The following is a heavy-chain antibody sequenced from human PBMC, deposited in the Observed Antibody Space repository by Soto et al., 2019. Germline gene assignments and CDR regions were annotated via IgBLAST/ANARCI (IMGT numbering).Heavy chain of an antibody. CDR2: INTGNGDS. J-gene: IGHJ4*02. CDR1: GYVKASIA. D-gene: IGHD1-1*01. CDR3: ERSTTIVRPVSDY. Sequence: PAKLTCKAPGYVKASIAISWMHHDPGQAPEWLGWINTGNGDSNSSEKFQARVTITRDTSATTAYMGLSSLRYQDTAVYHCERSTTIVRPVSDYSRQGTFDT. V-gene: IGHV1-3*04.